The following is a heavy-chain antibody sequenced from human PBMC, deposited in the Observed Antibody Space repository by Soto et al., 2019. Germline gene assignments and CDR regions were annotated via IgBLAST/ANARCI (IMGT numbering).Heavy chain of an antibody. CDR1: GFTVSSNY. CDR3: ARVARYYDSSGYYFDY. J-gene: IGHJ4*02. D-gene: IGHD3-22*01. CDR2: IYSGGST. Sequence: EVQLVESGGGLIQPGGSLRLSCAASGFTVSSNYMSWVRQAPGKGLEWVSVIYSGGSTYYADSVKGRFTISRDNSKKTLYIQMNSLRAGDTAVYYCARVARYYDSSGYYFDYWGQGTLVTVSS. V-gene: IGHV3-53*01.